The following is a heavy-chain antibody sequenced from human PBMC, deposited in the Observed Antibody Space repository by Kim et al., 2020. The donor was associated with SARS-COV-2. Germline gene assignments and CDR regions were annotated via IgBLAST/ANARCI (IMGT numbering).Heavy chain of an antibody. V-gene: IGHV4-39*07. Sequence: SETLSLTCTVSGGSISSSSYYWGWIRQPPGKGLEWIGSIYYSGSTYYNPSLNSRVTISVDTSKNQFSLKLSSVTAADTAVYYCARDRIVVVPAAVYYYYYGMDVWGQGTTVTVSS. CDR2: IYYSGST. J-gene: IGHJ6*02. D-gene: IGHD2-2*01. CDR1: GGSISSSSYY. CDR3: ARDRIVVVPAAVYYYYYGMDV.